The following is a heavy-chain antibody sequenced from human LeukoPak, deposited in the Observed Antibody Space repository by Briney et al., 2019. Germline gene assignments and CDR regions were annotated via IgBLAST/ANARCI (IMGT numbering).Heavy chain of an antibody. V-gene: IGHV4-59*08. CDR2: THYSGST. CDR3: ACSAQYSYYYYMDV. J-gene: IGHJ6*03. CDR1: GGSISSYY. D-gene: IGHD2/OR15-2a*01. Sequence: SETLSLTCTVSGGSISSYYWSWLRQPPGKGLEYIGYTHYSGSTNYNPSLKSRVTISVDTSKNQLSLKVNSVTAADTAEYYCACSAQYSYYYYMDVWGKGTTVTVSS.